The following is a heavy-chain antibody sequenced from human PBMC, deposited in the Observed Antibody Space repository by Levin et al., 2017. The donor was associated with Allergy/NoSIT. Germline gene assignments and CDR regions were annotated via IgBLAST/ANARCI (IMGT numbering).Heavy chain of an antibody. V-gene: IGHV3-30*18. D-gene: IGHD6-25*01. J-gene: IGHJ6*02. CDR1: GFTFSSYG. CDR2: ISYDGSNK. CDR3: AKDEGVAAYYYGMDV. Sequence: GGSLRLSCAASGFTFSSYGMHWVRQAPGKGLEWVAVISYDGSNKYYADSVKGRFTISRDNSKNTLYLQMNSLRAEDTAVYYCAKDEGVAAYYYGMDVWGQGTTVTVSS.